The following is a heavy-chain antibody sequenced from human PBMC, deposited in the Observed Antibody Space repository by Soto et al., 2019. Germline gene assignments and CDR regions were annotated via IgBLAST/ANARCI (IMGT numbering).Heavy chain of an antibody. CDR1: GGTLSSYS. CDR3: ARVRLGGLGELPQY. V-gene: IGHV3-21*01. J-gene: IGHJ4*02. CDR2: ISSSSSYI. Sequence: PGGSLRLSCAASGGTLSSYSRNWVRQAPGKGLEWVSSISSSSSYIYYADSVKGRFTISRDNAKNSLYLQMNSLRAEDTAVYYCARVRLGGLGELPQYWGQGTLVTVSS. D-gene: IGHD3-10*01.